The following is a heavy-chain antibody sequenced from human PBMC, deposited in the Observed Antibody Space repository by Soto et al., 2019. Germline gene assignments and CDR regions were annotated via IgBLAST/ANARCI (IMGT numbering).Heavy chain of an antibody. CDR2: IYYSGST. D-gene: IGHD1-26*01. Sequence: SETLSLTCTASGGSISSYYCSWIRQPPGKGLEYIGYIYYSGSTNYNPSLKSRVTISVDTSKKQFSLKLSSVTAADTAVYYCARSLYSGSYTNWFDPWGQGTLVTVSS. CDR3: ARSLYSGSYTNWFDP. J-gene: IGHJ5*02. V-gene: IGHV4-59*01. CDR1: GGSISSYY.